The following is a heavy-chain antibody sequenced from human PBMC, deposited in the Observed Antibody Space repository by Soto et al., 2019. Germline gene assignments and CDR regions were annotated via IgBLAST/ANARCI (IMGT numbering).Heavy chain of an antibody. CDR1: GGTFSSYA. Sequence: GASVKVSCKASGGTFSSYAISWVRQAPGQGLEWMGGIIPIFGTANYAQKFQGRVTITADESTSTAYMELSSLRSEDTAVYYRARNYYDSSGFNWFDPWGQGTLVTVSS. CDR2: IIPIFGTA. V-gene: IGHV1-69*13. D-gene: IGHD3-22*01. CDR3: ARNYYDSSGFNWFDP. J-gene: IGHJ5*02.